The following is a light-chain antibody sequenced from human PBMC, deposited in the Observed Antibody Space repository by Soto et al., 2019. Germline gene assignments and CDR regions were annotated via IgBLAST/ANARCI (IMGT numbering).Light chain of an antibody. J-gene: IGKJ1*01. CDR1: QTISSW. CDR3: QHYNSYSAA. CDR2: KAS. Sequence: DIQMTQSPSTLSGSVGDRVTITCRASQTISSWLAWYQQKPGKAPKLLIYKASTLKSGGPSRFSGSGSGTEFTLTISSLQPDDFATYYCQHYNSYSAAFGQGTKVELK. V-gene: IGKV1-5*03.